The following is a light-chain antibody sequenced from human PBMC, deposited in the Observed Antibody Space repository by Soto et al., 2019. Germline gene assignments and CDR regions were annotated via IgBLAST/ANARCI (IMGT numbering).Light chain of an antibody. CDR3: ISFAGNNWV. Sequence: QSVLTQPPSASGSPGQSVTISCTGTSSDVGGYNYVSWYQQHPGKAPKLMIYEVSKRPSGVPDRFSGSKSGNSASLTVSGLRAEDEGDYYCISFAGNNWVFGTGTKVTVL. CDR1: SSDVGGYNY. V-gene: IGLV2-8*01. CDR2: EVS. J-gene: IGLJ1*01.